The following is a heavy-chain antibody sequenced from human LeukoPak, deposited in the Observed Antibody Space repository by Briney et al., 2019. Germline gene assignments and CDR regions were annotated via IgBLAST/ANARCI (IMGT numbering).Heavy chain of an antibody. CDR1: GGTFSSYA. V-gene: IGHV1-2*02. CDR2: INPNSGGT. D-gene: IGHD6-19*01. J-gene: IGHJ3*02. Sequence: ASVKVSCTASGGTFSSYAISWVRQAPGQGLGWMGWINPNSGGTNYAQKFQGRVTMTRDTSISTAYMELSRLRSDDTAVYYCAAVAGLGNAFDIWGQGTMVTVSS. CDR3: AAVAGLGNAFDI.